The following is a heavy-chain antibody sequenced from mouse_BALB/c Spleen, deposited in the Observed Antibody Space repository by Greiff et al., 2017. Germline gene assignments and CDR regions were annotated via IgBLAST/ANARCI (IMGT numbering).Heavy chain of an antibody. V-gene: IGHV5-17*02. CDR3: ASPYYCGSSYGFAY. Sequence: EVKLVESGGGLVQPGGSRKLSCAASGFTFSSFGMHWVRQAPEKGLEWVAYISSGSSTIYYADTVKGRFTISRDNPKNTLSLPMTSLRSKDTSVYYCASPYYCGSSYGFAYWGQGTLVTVSA. CDR1: GFTFSSFG. D-gene: IGHD1-1*01. J-gene: IGHJ3*01. CDR2: ISSGSSTI.